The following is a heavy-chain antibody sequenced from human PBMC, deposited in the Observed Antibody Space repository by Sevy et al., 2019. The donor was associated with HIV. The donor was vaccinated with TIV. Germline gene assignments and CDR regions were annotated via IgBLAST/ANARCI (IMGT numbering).Heavy chain of an antibody. V-gene: IGHV3-33*01. Sequence: GGSLRLSCAASGFNFNDYDMHWVRQAPGKGLEWVAGTWYDGINRFYGDSVKGRFTISRDNSKNTLYLQMDSLRVEDTAVYYCARDNLLPIMVSMVRGALSFYFDYWGQGTLVTVSS. CDR3: ARDNLLPIMVSMVRGALSFYFDY. CDR1: GFNFNDYD. J-gene: IGHJ4*02. CDR2: TWYDGINR. D-gene: IGHD3-10*01.